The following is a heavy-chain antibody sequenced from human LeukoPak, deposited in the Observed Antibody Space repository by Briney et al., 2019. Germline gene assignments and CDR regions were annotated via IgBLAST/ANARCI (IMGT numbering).Heavy chain of an antibody. V-gene: IGHV4-39*07. J-gene: IGHJ4*02. Sequence: SETLSLTCSASGGSISSSSYYWGWIRQPPGKGLEWIGSIYYSGSTYYNPSLKSRVTISVDRSKNQFSLKLSSVTAADTAVYYCARVPTIFGVVISFDYWGQGTLVTVSS. CDR2: IYYSGST. D-gene: IGHD3-3*01. CDR3: ARVPTIFGVVISFDY. CDR1: GGSISSSSYY.